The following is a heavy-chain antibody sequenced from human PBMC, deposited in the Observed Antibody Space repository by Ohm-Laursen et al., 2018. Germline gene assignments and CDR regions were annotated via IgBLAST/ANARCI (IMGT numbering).Heavy chain of an antibody. CDR1: GYSISSGYF. V-gene: IGHV4-38-2*01. J-gene: IGHJ4*02. CDR3: AKNGDFDY. Sequence: TLYLTCAVSGYSISSGYFWGWIRQPPGKGLEWIGTIYHSGSTYYNPSLKSRVTISVDTSKNQFSLKLSSLTAADTAVYYCAKNGDFDYWGQGTLVTVSS. CDR2: IYHSGST. D-gene: IGHD4-17*01.